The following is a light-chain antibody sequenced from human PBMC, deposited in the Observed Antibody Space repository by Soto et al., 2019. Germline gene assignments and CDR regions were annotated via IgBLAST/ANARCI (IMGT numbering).Light chain of an antibody. J-gene: IGKJ1*01. CDR2: DAP. CDR1: QSISSW. V-gene: IGKV1-5*01. CDR3: QQYNSYSTT. Sequence: DIQMTQSPSTLSASVGDRVTITCRASQSISSWLAWYQQKPGKAPKLLIYDAPSLESGVPSRFSGSGSGTEFTLIISSLQPYDCETYYCQQYNSYSTTFGQGTKVEIK.